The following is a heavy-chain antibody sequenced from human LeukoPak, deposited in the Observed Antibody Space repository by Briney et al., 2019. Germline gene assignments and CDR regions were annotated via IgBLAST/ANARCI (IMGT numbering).Heavy chain of an antibody. CDR2: ISGSGGST. CDR1: GFTFSSYA. J-gene: IGHJ4*02. CDR3: ATGAYSGNYYAIDY. D-gene: IGHD1-26*01. Sequence: GGSLRLSCAASGFTFSSYAMTWVRQAPGKGLEWVSAISGSGGSTYYAGSVKGRFTISRDSSKNTLYLQMNSLRAEDTAVYYCATGAYSGNYYAIDYWGQGTLVTVSS. V-gene: IGHV3-23*01.